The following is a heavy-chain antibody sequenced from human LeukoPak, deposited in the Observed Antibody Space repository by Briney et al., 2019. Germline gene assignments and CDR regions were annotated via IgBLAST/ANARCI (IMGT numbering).Heavy chain of an antibody. V-gene: IGHV3-53*01. Sequence: GGSLRLSCAASGFTVSSSYMSWVRQAPGKGLEWVSGIYSGGSTYYADSVKGRFTISRDNSKNTLYLQMNSLRAEDTAVHYCARGVGPGNAFDIWGQGTMVTVSS. D-gene: IGHD1-26*01. J-gene: IGHJ3*02. CDR2: IYSGGST. CDR1: GFTVSSSY. CDR3: ARGVGPGNAFDI.